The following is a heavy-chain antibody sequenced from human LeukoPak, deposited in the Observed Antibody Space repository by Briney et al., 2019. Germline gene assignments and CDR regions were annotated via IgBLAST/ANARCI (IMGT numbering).Heavy chain of an antibody. Sequence: GGSLRLSCAASGFTFSSYAMHWVRQAPGKGLEWVAVISYDGSNKYYADSVKGRFTISRDNSKNTLYLQMGSLRAEDMAVYYCARTVMTPGAFDIWGQGTMVTVSS. V-gene: IGHV3-30*14. D-gene: IGHD2-21*02. CDR3: ARTVMTPGAFDI. CDR1: GFTFSSYA. J-gene: IGHJ3*02. CDR2: ISYDGSNK.